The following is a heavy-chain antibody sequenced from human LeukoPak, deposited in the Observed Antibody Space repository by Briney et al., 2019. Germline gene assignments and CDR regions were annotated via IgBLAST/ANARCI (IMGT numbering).Heavy chain of an antibody. D-gene: IGHD1-26*01. V-gene: IGHV3-48*03. J-gene: IGHJ4*02. CDR1: GFTFSSYE. Sequence: GGSLRLSCAASGFTFSSYEMNWVRQAPGKGLEWVSYISSSGSTIYYADSVKGRFTISRDNSKNTLYLQMNSLRPEDTAVYYCARDPSHSGTYYVLDYWGQGTLVTVSS. CDR2: ISSSGSTI. CDR3: ARDPSHSGTYYVLDY.